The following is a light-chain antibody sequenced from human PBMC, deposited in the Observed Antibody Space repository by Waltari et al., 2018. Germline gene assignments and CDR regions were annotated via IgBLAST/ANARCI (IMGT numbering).Light chain of an antibody. CDR2: AAS. J-gene: IGKJ3*01. CDR3: QQVKTYP. V-gene: IGKV1-9*01. CDR1: QGISNY. Sequence: DIQLTQAPSFLSASVGDRVTIACRASQGISNYLAWYQQKPGKAHKLLIYAASTLPSGVPARFRGSGSGTDFTLTISSLQPEDFATYYCQQVKTYPFGPGTKVDIK.